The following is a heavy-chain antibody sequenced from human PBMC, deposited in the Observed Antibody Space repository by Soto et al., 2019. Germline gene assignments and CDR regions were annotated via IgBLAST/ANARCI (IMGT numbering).Heavy chain of an antibody. V-gene: IGHV4-59*08. Sequence: AETLSXTXTVSGSSVSRYYWSWIRQSPGKGLEWIGFICYSGSTKYKPSLKSRVTISVDTSKNQFSLKVSSATAADTAVYYCARHSNRNYGLYYFDYWGLGALVTVSS. D-gene: IGHD4-4*01. J-gene: IGHJ4*02. CDR3: ARHSNRNYGLYYFDY. CDR1: GSSVSRYY. CDR2: ICYSGST.